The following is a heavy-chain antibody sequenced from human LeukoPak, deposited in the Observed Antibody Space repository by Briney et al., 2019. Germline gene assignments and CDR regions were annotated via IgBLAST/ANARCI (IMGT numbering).Heavy chain of an antibody. V-gene: IGHV4-34*01. CDR3: ATRFGELLSLLYY. Sequence: SETLSLTCAVYGGSFNGYYWSWIRQPPGKGLEWIGEIKHTGSTNYNPSLKSRVTISVDKSKNQFSLKLSSVTAADTAVYYCATRFGELLSLLYYWGQGTLVTVSS. CDR2: IKHTGST. CDR1: GGSFNGYY. D-gene: IGHD3-10*01. J-gene: IGHJ4*02.